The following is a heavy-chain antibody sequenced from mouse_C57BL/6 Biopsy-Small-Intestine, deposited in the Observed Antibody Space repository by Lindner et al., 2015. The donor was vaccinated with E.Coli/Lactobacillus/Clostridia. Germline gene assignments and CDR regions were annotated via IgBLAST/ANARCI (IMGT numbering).Heavy chain of an antibody. J-gene: IGHJ4*01. V-gene: IGHV1-81*01. Sequence: SVKVSCKASGYTFNNYGISWVRQAPGQGLEWMAWINVDNGNTNSAQRLHGRVTLTTDTSTNRAYMELRSLRSDDTAVYYCARAQLGNYGTFFIDYWGQGSLVTVSS. D-gene: IGHD2-1*01. CDR2: INVDNGNT. CDR1: GYTFNNYG. CDR3: ARAQLGNYGTFFIDY.